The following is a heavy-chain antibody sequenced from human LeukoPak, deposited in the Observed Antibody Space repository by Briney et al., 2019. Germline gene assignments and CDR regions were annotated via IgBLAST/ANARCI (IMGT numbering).Heavy chain of an antibody. CDR2: IAGSGGTI. Sequence: GGSLTLSCAASGVTLSLSDYHMSWVRQAPGKGLEWISSIAGSGGTIYYAESVRGRFTFSRDTAKKSLYLQMNSLRAEDTAIYYCARGAYLGPPVNYYYGMDVWGPGTTVTVSS. J-gene: IGHJ6*02. D-gene: IGHD1-26*01. CDR3: ARGAYLGPPVNYYYGMDV. CDR1: GVTLSLSDYH. V-gene: IGHV3-11*01.